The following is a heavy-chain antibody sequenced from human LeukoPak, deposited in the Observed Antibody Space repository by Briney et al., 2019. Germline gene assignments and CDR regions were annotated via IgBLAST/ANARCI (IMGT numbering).Heavy chain of an antibody. V-gene: IGHV6-1*01. J-gene: IGHJ6*03. CDR1: GDSVSSNSAA. CDR2: TYYRSKWYN. Sequence: SQTLSLTCAISGDSVSSNSAAWSWIRQSPSRGLEWLGRTYYRSKWYNDYAVSVKSRMTINPDTSKNHFSLQLNSVTPEDTAVYYCARVRDYSVGYYYYYYMDVWGKGTTVTVSS. CDR3: ARVRDYSVGYYYYYYMDV. D-gene: IGHD4-11*01.